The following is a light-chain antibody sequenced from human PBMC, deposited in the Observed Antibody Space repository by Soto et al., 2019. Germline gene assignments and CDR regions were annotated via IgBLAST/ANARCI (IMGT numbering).Light chain of an antibody. CDR2: RAS. CDR1: QSVSSSY. V-gene: IGKV3-20*01. Sequence: EVVFTHSPGTLSFSPVERATLSCRASQSVSSSYLAWYQQKPGQAPRVLIYRASIRATGISDRFSGSGSGTDFTLTISRLEPEDFAVYYCQHYGASPWTFGQGTKVDIK. J-gene: IGKJ1*01. CDR3: QHYGASPWT.